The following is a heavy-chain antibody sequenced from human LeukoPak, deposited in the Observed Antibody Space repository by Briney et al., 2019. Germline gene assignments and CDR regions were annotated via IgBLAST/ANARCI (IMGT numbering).Heavy chain of an antibody. J-gene: IGHJ5*02. CDR1: GGSISSYY. V-gene: IGHV4-4*07. Sequence: SETLSLTCTVSGGSISSYYWSWIRQPAGKGLEWMGRIYTSGSTNYNPSLKSRVTMSVDTSKNQFSLKLSSVTAADTAVYYCARSYTMVRGVSWFDPWGQGTLVTVSS. CDR3: ARSYTMVRGVSWFDP. CDR2: IYTSGST. D-gene: IGHD3-10*01.